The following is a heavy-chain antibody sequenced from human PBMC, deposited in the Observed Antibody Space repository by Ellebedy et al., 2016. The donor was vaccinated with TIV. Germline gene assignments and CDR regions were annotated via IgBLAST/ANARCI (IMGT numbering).Heavy chain of an antibody. D-gene: IGHD7-27*01. CDR1: AGTFSSYA. Sequence: SVKVSXKASAGTFSSYAISWVRQAPGQGLEWMGGIIPIFGTANYAQKFQGRVTITADESTSTAYMELSSLRSEDTAVYYCARDLEAPILGTTTRDYYYYGMDVWGQGTTVTVSS. V-gene: IGHV1-69*13. CDR3: ARDLEAPILGTTTRDYYYYGMDV. CDR2: IIPIFGTA. J-gene: IGHJ6*02.